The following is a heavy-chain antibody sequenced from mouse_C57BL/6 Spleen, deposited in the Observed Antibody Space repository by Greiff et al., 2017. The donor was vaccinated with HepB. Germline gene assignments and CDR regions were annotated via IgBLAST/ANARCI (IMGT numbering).Heavy chain of an antibody. CDR3: ARYTTVVFDY. J-gene: IGHJ2*01. V-gene: IGHV5-4*03. CDR1: GFTFSSYA. CDR2: ISDGGSYT. Sequence: EVMLVESGGGLVKPGGSLKLSCAASGFTFSSYAMSWVRQTPEKRLEWVATISDGGSYTYYPDNVKGRFTISRDNAKNNLYLQMSHLKSEDTAMYYCARYTTVVFDYWGQGTTLTVSS. D-gene: IGHD1-1*01.